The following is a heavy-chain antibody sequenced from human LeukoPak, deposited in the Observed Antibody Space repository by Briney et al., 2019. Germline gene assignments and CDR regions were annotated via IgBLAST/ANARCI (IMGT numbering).Heavy chain of an antibody. CDR2: IRSRANSYAT. D-gene: IGHD6-19*01. CDR1: GFTFSDSA. Sequence: GGSLRLSCAASGFTFSDSAMHWVRQASGKGLEWAGRIRSRANSYATAYAASVKGRFTISRDESKNAAYLQMNSLKTGDTAVYYCVTSVAGPDYWGQGTLVTVSS. V-gene: IGHV3-73*01. CDR3: VTSVAGPDY. J-gene: IGHJ4*02.